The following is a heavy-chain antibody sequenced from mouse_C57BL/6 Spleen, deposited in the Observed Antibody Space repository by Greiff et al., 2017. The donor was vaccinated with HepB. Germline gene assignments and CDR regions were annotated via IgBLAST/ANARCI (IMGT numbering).Heavy chain of an antibody. CDR3: ARENDSSGPWFAY. CDR1: GFTFSSYA. V-gene: IGHV5-4*01. D-gene: IGHD3-2*02. J-gene: IGHJ3*01. Sequence: EVKLMESGGGLVKPGGSLKLSCAASGFTFSSYAMSWVRQTPEKRLEWVATISDGGSYTYYPDNVKGRFTISRDNAKNNLYLQMSHLKSEDTAMYYCARENDSSGPWFAYWGQGTLVTVSA. CDR2: ISDGGSYT.